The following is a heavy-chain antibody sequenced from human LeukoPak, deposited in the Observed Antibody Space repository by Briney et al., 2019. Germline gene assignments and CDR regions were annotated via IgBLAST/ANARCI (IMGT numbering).Heavy chain of an antibody. D-gene: IGHD5-24*01. CDR3: ARCRRRARWLQLDHWQSDAFDI. CDR1: GYTLTGYY. J-gene: IGHJ3*02. CDR2: INPNSGGT. Sequence: ASVKVSCKASGYTLTGYYMHWVRQAPGQGLEWMGWINPNSGGTNYAQKFQGWVTMTRDTSISTAYMELSRLRSDDTAVYYCARCRRRARWLQLDHWQSDAFDIWGQGTMVTVSS. V-gene: IGHV1-2*04.